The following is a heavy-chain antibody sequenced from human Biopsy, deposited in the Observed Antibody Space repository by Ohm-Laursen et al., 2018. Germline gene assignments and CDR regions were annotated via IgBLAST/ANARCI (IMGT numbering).Heavy chain of an antibody. J-gene: IGHJ2*01. V-gene: IGHV3-30*03. CDR3: ARDGKRWDYSTYFSWHFDL. CDR1: GFTFSTYW. CDR2: ISYDGSGE. D-gene: IGHD4-11*01. Sequence: SLRLSCTASGFTFSTYWMTWVRQAPGKGLEWVAVISYDGSGESYADSLQGRFIISRDNPKNTVDLQMNSLRAEDTAVYFCARDGKRWDYSTYFSWHFDLWGRGTLVTVSS.